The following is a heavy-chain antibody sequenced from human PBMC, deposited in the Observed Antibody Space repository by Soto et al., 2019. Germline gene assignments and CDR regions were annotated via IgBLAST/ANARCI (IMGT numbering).Heavy chain of an antibody. J-gene: IGHJ4*02. D-gene: IGHD5-12*01. V-gene: IGHV1-69*04. CDR1: GGTFSSYA. CDR2: IIPILDIA. CDR3: VRDSPIGSTFSGYDGIDY. Sequence: SVKVSCKASGGTFSSYAISWVRQAPGQGLEWMGRIIPILDIANYAQNFQERVTITRDISTTTAYMDLSSLRSEDTAIYYCVRDSPIGSTFSGYDGIDYWGQGTLVTVSS.